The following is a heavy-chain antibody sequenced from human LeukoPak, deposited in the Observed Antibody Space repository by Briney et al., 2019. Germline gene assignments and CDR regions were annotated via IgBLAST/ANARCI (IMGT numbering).Heavy chain of an antibody. D-gene: IGHD2-21*02. V-gene: IGHV4-31*03. CDR1: GGSISSGGYY. Sequence: SETLSLTCTVSGGSISSGGYYWSWIRQHPGKGLEWIGYIYYSGSTYYNPSLKSRVTISVDTSKNQFSLKLSSVTAADTAVYYCARGGDWLFDYWGQGILVTVSS. J-gene: IGHJ4*02. CDR3: ARGGDWLFDY. CDR2: IYYSGST.